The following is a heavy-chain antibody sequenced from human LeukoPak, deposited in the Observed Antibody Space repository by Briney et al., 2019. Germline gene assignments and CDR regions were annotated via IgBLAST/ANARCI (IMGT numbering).Heavy chain of an antibody. V-gene: IGHV5-51*01. Sequence: GESLKISCKGSGYSFTNYWIGWVRQMPGKGLEWMGIIYPRDSDTRYSPSFQGQVTISADKSISTAYLQWSSLKASDTAMYYCASSVDYGPYYFDYWGQGTLVTVSS. D-gene: IGHD4-17*01. CDR1: GYSFTNYW. CDR2: IYPRDSDT. J-gene: IGHJ4*02. CDR3: ASSVDYGPYYFDY.